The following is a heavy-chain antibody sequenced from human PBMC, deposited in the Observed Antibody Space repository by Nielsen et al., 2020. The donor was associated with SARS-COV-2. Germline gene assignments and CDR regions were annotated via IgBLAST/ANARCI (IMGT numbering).Heavy chain of an antibody. J-gene: IGHJ2*01. V-gene: IGHV1-69*13. Sequence: SVKVSCKASGGTFSSYAISWVRQAPGQGLEWMGGIIPILGTANYAQKFQGRVTITADESTSTAYMELSSLRSEDTAVYYCAREPGYSYGYDNWYFDLWGRGTLVTVSS. CDR2: IIPILGTA. D-gene: IGHD5-18*01. CDR1: GGTFSSYA. CDR3: AREPGYSYGYDNWYFDL.